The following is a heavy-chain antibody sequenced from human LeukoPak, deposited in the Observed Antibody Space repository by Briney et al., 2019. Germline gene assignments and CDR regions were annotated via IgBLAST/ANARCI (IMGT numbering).Heavy chain of an antibody. CDR1: GGSFSGYY. CDR3: ARPNIPRARLAAYYYYYMDV. J-gene: IGHJ6*03. CDR2: INHSGST. V-gene: IGHV4-34*01. D-gene: IGHD3-9*01. Sequence: SETLSLTCAVYGGSFSGYYWSWIRQPPGKGLEWIGEINHSGSTNYNPSLKSRVTISVDTSKNQFSLKLSSVTAADTAVYYCARPNIPRARLAAYYYYYMDVWGKGTTVTVSS.